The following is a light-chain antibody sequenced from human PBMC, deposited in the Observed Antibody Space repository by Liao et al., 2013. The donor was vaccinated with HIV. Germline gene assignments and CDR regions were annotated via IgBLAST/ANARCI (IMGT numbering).Light chain of an antibody. CDR3: LAWDLTTEV. V-gene: IGLV3-1*01. Sequence: SYELTQPPSMSVSPGQTASVTCSGDKLGDKYISWYQQRPGQSPVLVIYEDTKRPSGMSERFSGSISGNTATLTISGAQPMDEADYYCLAWDLTTEVFGTGTWVTVL. CDR2: EDT. J-gene: IGLJ1*01. CDR1: KLGDKY.